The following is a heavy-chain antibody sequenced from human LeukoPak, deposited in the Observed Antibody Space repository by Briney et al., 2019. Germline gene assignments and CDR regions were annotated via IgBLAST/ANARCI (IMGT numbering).Heavy chain of an antibody. CDR2: ISYDGSNK. J-gene: IGHJ4*02. D-gene: IGHD6-19*01. V-gene: IGHV3-30*18. CDR3: AKDNARAVADSDYFDY. Sequence: GRSLSLTCAASGFTFSRYHMHWVRQAPGKGLEWVAVISYDGSNKYYADSVKGRFTISRDNSKNTLYLQMNSLRAEDTAVYYCAKDNARAVADSDYFDYWGQGTLVTVSS. CDR1: GFTFSRYH.